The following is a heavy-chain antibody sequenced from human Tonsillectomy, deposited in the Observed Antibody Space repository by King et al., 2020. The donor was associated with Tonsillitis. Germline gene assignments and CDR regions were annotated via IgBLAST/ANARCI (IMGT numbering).Heavy chain of an antibody. D-gene: IGHD3-3*01. V-gene: IGHV1-18*04. CDR2: ISGYQGNT. CDR3: ARDWGIFGVAPSPYYYGMDV. Sequence: VQLVESGAEVKKPGASVKVSCKASGYSFRSYGISWVRQAPGQGLEWMGWISGYQGNTKYAQKLQGRVTMTTDTSTSTAYMELRSLRSDDTAVYYCARDWGIFGVAPSPYYYGMDVWGQGTTVIVSS. J-gene: IGHJ6*02. CDR1: GYSFRSYG.